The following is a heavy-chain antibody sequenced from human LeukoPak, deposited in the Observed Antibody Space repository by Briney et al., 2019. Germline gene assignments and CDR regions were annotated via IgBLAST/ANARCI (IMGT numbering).Heavy chain of an antibody. J-gene: IGHJ6*02. Sequence: QSGGSLRLSCAASGFTFSSYDMHWVRQVIGEGLQWVSGIGTAADTYYVGSVKGRFTISRENAKNSLYLQMNNLRAGVTAVYYCARASACGAPSCNLHLGFYYGFDVWGQGTTVTVSS. CDR1: GFTFSSYD. V-gene: IGHV3-13*01. D-gene: IGHD2-21*01. CDR3: ARASACGAPSCNLHLGFYYGFDV. CDR2: IGTAADT.